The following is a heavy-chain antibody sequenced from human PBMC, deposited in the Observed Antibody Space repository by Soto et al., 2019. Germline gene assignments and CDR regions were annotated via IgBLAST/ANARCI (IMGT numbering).Heavy chain of an antibody. V-gene: IGHV4-31*03. J-gene: IGHJ6*02. Sequence: SETLSLTCTFSGGSISSGGYYWSWIRQHPGKGLEWIGYIYYSGSTYYNPSLKSRVTISVDTSKNQFSLKLSSVTAADTAVYYCARGEGDGYNWNYYYYGMDVWGQGTTVTVSS. CDR3: ARGEGDGYNWNYYYYGMDV. CDR2: IYYSGST. CDR1: GGSISSGGYY. D-gene: IGHD1-1*01.